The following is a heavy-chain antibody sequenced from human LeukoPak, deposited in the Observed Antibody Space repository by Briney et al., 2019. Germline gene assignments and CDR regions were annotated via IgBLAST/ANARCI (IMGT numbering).Heavy chain of an antibody. D-gene: IGHD3-16*01. J-gene: IGHJ5*02. CDR1: GYTFTGYD. Sequence: GASVKVSCKASGYTFTGYDINWVRQATGQGLEWMGWMNPNSGNTGYAQKFQGRVTMTRNTSISTAHMELSSLRSEDTAVYYCARGNYGPNWFDPWGQGTLVTVSS. CDR3: ARGNYGPNWFDP. V-gene: IGHV1-8*01. CDR2: MNPNSGNT.